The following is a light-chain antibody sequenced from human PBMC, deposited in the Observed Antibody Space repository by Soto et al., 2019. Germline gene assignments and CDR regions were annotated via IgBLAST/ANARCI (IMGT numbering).Light chain of an antibody. V-gene: IGLV2-11*01. Sequence: QSALTQPRSVSGSPGQSVTISCTGTSSDVGGYNFVSWYQQHPGKAPKLIIYGVSKRPSGVPDRFSGSKSGNTASLTISGLQAEDEADYYCCSYAGSYTLWVFGGGTKLTVL. CDR1: SSDVGGYNF. CDR3: CSYAGSYTLWV. J-gene: IGLJ3*02. CDR2: GVS.